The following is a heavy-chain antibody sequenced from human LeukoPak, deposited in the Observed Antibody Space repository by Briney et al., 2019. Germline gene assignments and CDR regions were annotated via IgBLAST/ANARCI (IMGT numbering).Heavy chain of an antibody. V-gene: IGHV3-23*01. Sequence: PGGSLRLSCAASGFTFSRSAMTWVRQTPGEGLDWVLSISSSGNTYYAASVKGRFTISRDTSKNMLYLQRNSLRAEDTAVYYCVKGRISEDGLDFWGQGTLVTVSS. J-gene: IGHJ4*02. CDR3: VKGRISEDGLDF. CDR1: GFTFSRSA. CDR2: ISSSGNT. D-gene: IGHD6-13*01.